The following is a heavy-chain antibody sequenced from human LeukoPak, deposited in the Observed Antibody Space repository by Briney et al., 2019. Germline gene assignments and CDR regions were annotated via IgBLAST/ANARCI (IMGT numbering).Heavy chain of an antibody. CDR1: GGSISSYY. Sequence: PSETLSLTCTVSGGSISSYYWSWIRQPPGKGLEWIGYIYYSGSTDYNPSLKSRVTISLDTSKNQFSLKLNSVTAADAAVYYCAADGGGLSSVVTPRSSPFDYWGQGTLVTVSS. D-gene: IGHD4-23*01. V-gene: IGHV4-59*08. CDR3: AADGGGLSSVVTPRSSPFDY. CDR2: IYYSGST. J-gene: IGHJ4*02.